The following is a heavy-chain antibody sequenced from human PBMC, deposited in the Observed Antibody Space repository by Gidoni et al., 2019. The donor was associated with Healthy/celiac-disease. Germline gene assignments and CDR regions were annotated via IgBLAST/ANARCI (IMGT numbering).Heavy chain of an antibody. CDR2: ISYDGSNK. V-gene: IGHV3-30*18. Sequence: QVQLVESGGGVVQPGRSLRLSCAASGFTFSSYGLHWVSQAPGKGLEWVSVISYDGSNKYYADSVKGRFTISRDNSKNTLYLQMNSLRAEDTAVYYCAKEGGEQYYYDSSGYYPFDYWGQGTLVTVSS. D-gene: IGHD3-22*01. J-gene: IGHJ4*02. CDR1: GFTFSSYG. CDR3: AKEGGEQYYYDSSGYYPFDY.